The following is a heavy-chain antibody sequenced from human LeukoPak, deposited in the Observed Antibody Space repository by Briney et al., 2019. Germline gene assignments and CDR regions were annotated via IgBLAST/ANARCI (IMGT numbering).Heavy chain of an antibody. D-gene: IGHD3-22*01. CDR3: ASNHYDSSADGAFDI. J-gene: IGHJ3*02. CDR1: GFTVSSNY. Sequence: GGSLRLSCAASGFTVSSNYMSWVRQAPGKGLEWVSVIYSGGSTYYADSVKGRFTISRDNSKNTLYLQMNSLRAEDTAVYYCASNHYDSSADGAFDIWGQGTMVTVSS. CDR2: IYSGGST. V-gene: IGHV3-53*01.